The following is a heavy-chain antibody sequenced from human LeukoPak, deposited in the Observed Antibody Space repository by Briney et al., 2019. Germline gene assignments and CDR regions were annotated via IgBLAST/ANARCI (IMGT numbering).Heavy chain of an antibody. Sequence: PGGSLGLSCSASGFTFSGYWMHWVRQAPGKGLVWVSRINGDGSITNYGDSVKGRFTISRDNAENTLYLQMNSLRDEDTAVYYCARGDNAFDSWGQGTLVTVSS. CDR3: ARGDNAFDS. V-gene: IGHV3-74*01. J-gene: IGHJ4*02. CDR1: GFTFSGYW. CDR2: INGDGSIT. D-gene: IGHD1-1*01.